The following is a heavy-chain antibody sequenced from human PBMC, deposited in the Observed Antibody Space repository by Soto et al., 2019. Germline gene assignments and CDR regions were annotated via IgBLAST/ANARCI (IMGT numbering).Heavy chain of an antibody. D-gene: IGHD6-13*01. V-gene: IGHV3-15*07. CDR2: IKSKTDGGTT. CDR1: GFSFSNAW. Sequence: GGSLRLSCAASGFSFSNAWINWVRQVPGKGLEWVGRIKSKTDGGTTDFAAPVKGSFAISRDDSKNMLYLQMNSLKTEDTAVYYCAKSYSLPVGSSPTIAAAEKNSKGPFDYWGQGTLVTVSS. J-gene: IGHJ4*02. CDR3: AKSYSLPVGSSPTIAAAEKNSKGPFDY.